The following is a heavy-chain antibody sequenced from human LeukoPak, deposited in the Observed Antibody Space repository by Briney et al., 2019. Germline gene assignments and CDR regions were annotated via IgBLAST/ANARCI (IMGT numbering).Heavy chain of an antibody. V-gene: IGHV4-61*02. D-gene: IGHD6-13*01. CDR2: IYTSGST. J-gene: IGHJ3*02. Sequence: PSETLSLTCTVSGGSISSGSYYWSWIRQPAGKGLEWIGRIYTSGSTNYNPSLKSRVTISVDTSKNQFSLKLSSVTAADTAVYYCARGLEDLAAAVRDDAFDIWGQGTMVTVSS. CDR3: ARGLEDLAAAVRDDAFDI. CDR1: GGSISSGSYY.